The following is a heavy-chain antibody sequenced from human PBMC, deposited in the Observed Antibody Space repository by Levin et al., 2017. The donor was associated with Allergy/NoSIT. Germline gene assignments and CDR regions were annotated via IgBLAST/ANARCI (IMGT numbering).Heavy chain of an antibody. CDR2: IFYGTRT. CDR3: ARAPNCGDECYFDN. CDR1: GASLHSYY. V-gene: IGHV4-59*01. D-gene: IGHD2-21*01. J-gene: IGHJ4*02. Sequence: PSETLSLTCTVSGASLHSYYWTWVRQAPGKGLEWIGYIFYGTRTSYNPSLESRAVISRDPSKNQFSLTLNSVTAAYTAVYYCARAPNCGDECYFDNWGQGALVTVSS.